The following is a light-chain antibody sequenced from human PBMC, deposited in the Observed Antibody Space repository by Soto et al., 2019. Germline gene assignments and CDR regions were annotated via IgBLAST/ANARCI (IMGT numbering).Light chain of an antibody. CDR2: GIS. V-gene: IGKV3-20*01. CDR3: HQYGTSPKT. CDR1: QSVSSY. Sequence: EIVLTQSPGTLSLSPGERATLSCRASQSVSSYLAWFQHKPGQAPRLLIYGISSRATGIPDRFSGSGSGTHFTLTISRLEPEDFAVYYCHQYGTSPKTFGQGTKVEIK. J-gene: IGKJ1*01.